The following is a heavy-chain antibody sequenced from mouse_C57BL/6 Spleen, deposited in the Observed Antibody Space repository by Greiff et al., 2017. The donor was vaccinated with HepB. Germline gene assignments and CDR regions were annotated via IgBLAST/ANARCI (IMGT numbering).Heavy chain of an antibody. CDR2: IYPGDGDT. D-gene: IGHD1-1*01. J-gene: IGHJ2*01. CDR1: GYAFSSSW. V-gene: IGHV1-82*01. Sequence: QVQLQQSGPELVKPGASVKISCKASGYAFSSSWMNWVKQRPGKGLEWIGRIYPGDGDTNYNGKFKGKATLTADKSSSTAYMQLSSLTSEDSAVYFCAREGGIYYYGSSSFDYWGQGTTLTVSS. CDR3: AREGGIYYYGSSSFDY.